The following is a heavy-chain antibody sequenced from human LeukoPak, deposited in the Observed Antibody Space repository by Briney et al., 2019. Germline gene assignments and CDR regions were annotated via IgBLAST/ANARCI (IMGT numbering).Heavy chain of an antibody. CDR3: ASIVVVADPPFDY. CDR1: GFTFSSYA. CDR2: ISGSGGST. Sequence: GGSLRLSCAASGFTFSSYAMSWVRQAPGKGLEWVSAISGSGGSTHYADSVKGRFTISRDNSKNTLYLQMNSLRAEDTAVYYCASIVVVADPPFDYWGQGTLVTVSS. D-gene: IGHD2-15*01. J-gene: IGHJ4*02. V-gene: IGHV3-23*01.